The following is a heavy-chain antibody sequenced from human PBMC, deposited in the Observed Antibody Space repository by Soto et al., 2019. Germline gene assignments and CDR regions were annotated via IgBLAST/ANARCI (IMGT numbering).Heavy chain of an antibody. CDR3: ARLKGDSNFWWGY. J-gene: IGHJ4*02. CDR1: GYTFRSYG. V-gene: IGHV1-18*01. CDR2: ISGYNGHT. D-gene: IGHD3-3*01. Sequence: QVQLVQSGTEVKKPGASVKVSCSVSGYTFRSYGISWVRQAPGQGLEWMGWISGYNGHTYYAQNLQGRVTMTTDTSTGTAYMEVRSLRSDDTAVYYCARLKGDSNFWWGYWGQGTLVTVSS.